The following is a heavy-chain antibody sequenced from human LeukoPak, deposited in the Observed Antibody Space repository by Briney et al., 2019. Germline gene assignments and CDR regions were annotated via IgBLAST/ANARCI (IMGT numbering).Heavy chain of an antibody. Sequence: SETLSLTCTVSGGSISSSSYYWGWIRQPPGKGLEWIGSIYYSGSTYYNPSLKSRVTISVDTSKNQFSLKLSSVTAADTAVYYCARPAAYGGGDCYSSWFDPWGQGTLVTVSS. CDR1: GGSISSSSYY. CDR3: ARPAAYGGGDCYSSWFDP. V-gene: IGHV4-39*01. D-gene: IGHD2-21*01. J-gene: IGHJ5*02. CDR2: IYYSGST.